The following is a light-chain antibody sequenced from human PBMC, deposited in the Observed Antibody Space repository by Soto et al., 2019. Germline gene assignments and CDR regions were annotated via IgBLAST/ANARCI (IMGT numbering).Light chain of an antibody. CDR2: AAS. CDR3: QQSYSTPQT. CDR1: QSISSY. Sequence: DIQMTQSPSSLSASVGDRDTITCRASQSISSYLNWYQQKPGKAPKLLIYAASSLQSGVPSRFSGSGSGTDFTLIISSLLPEDFATYYCQQSYSTPQTFGQGTKVDIK. V-gene: IGKV1-39*01. J-gene: IGKJ1*01.